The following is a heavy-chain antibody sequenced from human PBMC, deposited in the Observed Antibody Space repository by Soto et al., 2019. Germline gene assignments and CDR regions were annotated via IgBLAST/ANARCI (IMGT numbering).Heavy chain of an antibody. V-gene: IGHV3-23*01. CDR2: ISGGGIST. D-gene: IGHD3-10*01. Sequence: EVQLLESGGGLVQPGGSLTLSCAASGFTFSNYAMSWVRQAPGKGLEWVSAISGGGISTYYADSVRGRFTSSRDNSRNPLYLRMNRLRAEDTAVYYCARDAISMVRGTNNWFDPWGQGTLVTVSS. CDR3: ARDAISMVRGTNNWFDP. J-gene: IGHJ5*02. CDR1: GFTFSNYA.